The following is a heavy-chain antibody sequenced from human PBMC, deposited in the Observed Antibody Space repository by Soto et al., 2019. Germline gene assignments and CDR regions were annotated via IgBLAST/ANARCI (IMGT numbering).Heavy chain of an antibody. CDR3: AKDLGGRIVVVVAATLSGYFDY. CDR2: ISGSGGST. J-gene: IGHJ4*02. V-gene: IGHV3-23*01. Sequence: GGSLRLSCAASGFTFSSYAMSWVRQAPGKGLEWVSAISGSGGSTYYADSVKGRFTISRDNSKNTLYLQMNSLRAEDTAVYYCAKDLGGRIVVVVAATLSGYFDYWGQGTLVTVSS. CDR1: GFTFSSYA. D-gene: IGHD2-15*01.